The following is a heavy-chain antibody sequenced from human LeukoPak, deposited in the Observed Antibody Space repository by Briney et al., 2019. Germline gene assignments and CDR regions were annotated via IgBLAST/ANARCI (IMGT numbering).Heavy chain of an antibody. V-gene: IGHV1-2*06. CDR1: GYTFTGYY. J-gene: IGHJ4*02. D-gene: IGHD3-22*01. CDR2: INPNSGGT. CDR3: ARVRDSSGYQGFDY. Sequence: ASVKVSCKASGYTFTGYYMHWVRQAPGQGLEWMGRINPNSGGTNYAQKVQGRVTMTRDTSITTAYMELSRLRSDDTAVYYCARVRDSSGYQGFDYWGQGTLVTVSS.